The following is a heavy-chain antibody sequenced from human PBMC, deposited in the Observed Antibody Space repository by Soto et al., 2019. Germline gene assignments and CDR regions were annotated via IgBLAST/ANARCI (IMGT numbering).Heavy chain of an antibody. Sequence: SETLSLTCTVSGGSVNSGRYYWSWIRQPPGRGLEWIGFIYYTGSTTYNPSLKSRVTMSVDTSKNQFSLKLTSVTAADTAVYYCARAPRITMIVVGTSVWYFDLWGRGTLVT. CDR2: IYYTGST. D-gene: IGHD3-22*01. J-gene: IGHJ2*01. V-gene: IGHV4-61*01. CDR1: GGSVNSGRYY. CDR3: ARAPRITMIVVGTSVWYFDL.